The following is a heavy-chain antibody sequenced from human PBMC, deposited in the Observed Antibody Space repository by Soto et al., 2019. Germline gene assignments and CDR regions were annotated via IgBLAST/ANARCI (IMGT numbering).Heavy chain of an antibody. J-gene: IGHJ4*02. Sequence: SCAAAGFTFRSYAISWVRQAPGKGLEWVSAIGVSGGLTYYVDSVKGRFTISRDNSQNTLYLQMNSLRAEDTAVYYCAKDLGGVDTWNGFDYWGQGTLVTVSS. D-gene: IGHD1-1*01. CDR2: IGVSGGLT. V-gene: IGHV3-23*01. CDR1: GFTFRSYA. CDR3: AKDLGGVDTWNGFDY.